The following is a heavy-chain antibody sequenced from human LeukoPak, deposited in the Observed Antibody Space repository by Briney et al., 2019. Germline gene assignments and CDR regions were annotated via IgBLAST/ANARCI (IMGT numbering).Heavy chain of an antibody. CDR1: GFTFGDYA. Sequence: GGSLRLPCTASGFTFGDYAMSWFRQAPGKGLEWVGFIRSKAYGGTTEYAASVKGRFTISRDDSKSIAYLQMNSLKTEDTAVYYCTRDQGTAMVTTFDYWGQGTLVTVSS. CDR2: IRSKAYGGTT. CDR3: TRDQGTAMVTTFDY. J-gene: IGHJ4*02. V-gene: IGHV3-49*03. D-gene: IGHD5-18*01.